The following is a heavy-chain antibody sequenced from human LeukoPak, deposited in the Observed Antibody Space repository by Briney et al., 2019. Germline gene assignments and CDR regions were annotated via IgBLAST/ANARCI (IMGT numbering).Heavy chain of an antibody. CDR3: TTNFDDILTGYYNY. CDR2: IRSKAYGGTT. CDR1: GYTFSGYA. D-gene: IGHD3-9*01. V-gene: IGHV3-49*04. J-gene: IGHJ4*02. Sequence: PGGSLRLSCKASGYTFSGYAMSWVRQAPGQGLEWVGFIRSKAYGGTTEYAASVKGRFTISRDDSKSIAYLQMNSLKTEDTAVYYCTTNFDDILTGYYNYWGQGTLVTVSS.